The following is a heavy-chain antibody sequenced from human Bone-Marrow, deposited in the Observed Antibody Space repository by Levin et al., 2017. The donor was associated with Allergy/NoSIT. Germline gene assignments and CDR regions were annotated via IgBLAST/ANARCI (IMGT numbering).Heavy chain of an antibody. CDR3: AKDLGNTWRPDFDY. J-gene: IGHJ4*02. CDR2: ISYDGDMK. V-gene: IGHV3-30*18. Sequence: GESLKISCAGSGFTFSSYGMHWVRQAPGKGLEWVAAISYDGDMKYYADSVKGRFTISRDNSKNTLYLQMNSLRAEDTAIYYCAKDLGNTWRPDFDYWGQGTLVTVSS. CDR1: GFTFSSYG.